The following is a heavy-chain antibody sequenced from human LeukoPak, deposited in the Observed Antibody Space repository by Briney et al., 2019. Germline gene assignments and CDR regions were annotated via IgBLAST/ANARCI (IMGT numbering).Heavy chain of an antibody. V-gene: IGHV1-18*01. D-gene: IGHD2-21*02. CDR3: ARASTTEYCGGDCYLYYFDY. CDR2: ISAYNGNT. J-gene: IGHJ4*02. CDR1: GYTFTSYG. Sequence: ASVTVSCTASGYTFTSYGISWVRQAPGQGLEWMGWISAYNGNTNYAQKLQGRVTMTTDTSTSTAYMELRSLRSDDTAVYYCARASTTEYCGGDCYLYYFDYWGQGTLVTVSS.